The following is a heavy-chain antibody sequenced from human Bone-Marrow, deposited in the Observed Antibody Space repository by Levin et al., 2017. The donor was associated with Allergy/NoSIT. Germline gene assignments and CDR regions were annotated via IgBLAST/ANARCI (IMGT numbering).Heavy chain of an antibody. CDR1: GGSISNGNYY. V-gene: IGHV4-30-4*01. CDR2: IYYSGST. D-gene: IGHD1-26*01. Sequence: SQTLSLTCTVSGGSISNGNYYWSWIRQPPGKGLEWIGYIYYSGSTYYNPSLKSRLTISVDTSKNQFSLKLSSVTAADTAVYYCARDSFLGMEWGQGTLVTVSS. CDR3: ARDSFLGME. J-gene: IGHJ4*02.